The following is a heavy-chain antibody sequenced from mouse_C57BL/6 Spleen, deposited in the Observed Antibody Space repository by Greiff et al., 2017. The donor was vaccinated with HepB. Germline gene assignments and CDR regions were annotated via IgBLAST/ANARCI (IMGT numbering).Heavy chain of an antibody. V-gene: IGHV1-26*01. CDR3: ASTTVGAMDY. D-gene: IGHD1-1*01. CDR1: GYTFTDYY. CDR2: INPNNGGT. Sequence: VQLQQSGPELVKPGASVKISCKASGYTFTDYYMNWVKQSHGKSLEWIGDINPNNGGTSYNQKFKGKATLTVDKSSSTAYMELRSLTSEDSAVYYCASTTVGAMDYWGQGTSVTVSS. J-gene: IGHJ4*01.